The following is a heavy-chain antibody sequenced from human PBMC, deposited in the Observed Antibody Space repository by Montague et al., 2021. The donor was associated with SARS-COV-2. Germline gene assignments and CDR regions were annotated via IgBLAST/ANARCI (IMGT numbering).Heavy chain of an antibody. CDR1: GGSISSSSYY. V-gene: IGHV4-39*01. CDR3: ARHEGVVVAATYTGLCVHPGWFDP. D-gene: IGHD2-15*01. Sequence: SETLSLTCTVSGGSISSSSYYWGWIRQPPGKGLEWIGSIYYSGSTYYNPSLKSRVTISVDTSKNQFSLKLSSVTAADTAVYYCARHEGVVVAATYTGLCVHPGWFDPWGQGTLVTVSS. CDR2: IYYSGST. J-gene: IGHJ5*02.